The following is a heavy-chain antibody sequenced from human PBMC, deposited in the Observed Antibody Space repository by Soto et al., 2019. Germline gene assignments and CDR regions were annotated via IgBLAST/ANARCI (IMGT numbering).Heavy chain of an antibody. D-gene: IGHD6-13*01. CDR3: AKARHSTSWYGLEADL. Sequence: QVQLVESGGGVVQPGRSLRLSCAASGFIFIDYAMHWVRQAPGKGLEWVAVISYGGDNKYYTDSVRGRFAISRDNLKNTLDLQMNSLNPEDTAVYHCAKARHSTSWYGLEADLWGQGTLVTVSS. CDR2: ISYGGDNK. V-gene: IGHV3-30*09. CDR1: GFIFIDYA. J-gene: IGHJ4*02.